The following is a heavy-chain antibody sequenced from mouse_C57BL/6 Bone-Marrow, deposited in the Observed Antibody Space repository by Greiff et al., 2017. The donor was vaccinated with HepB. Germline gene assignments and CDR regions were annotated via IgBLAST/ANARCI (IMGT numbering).Heavy chain of an antibody. CDR2: IDPANGNT. V-gene: IGHV14-3*01. J-gene: IGHJ4*01. D-gene: IGHD1-1*01. CDR3: AFDYGSSYGAMDY. Sequence: VQLQQPGAELVKPGASVKLSSKASGYTFTSYWMHWVKQRPGRGLEWIGRIDPANGNTKYAPKFQGKATITADTSSNTAYLQLSSLTSEDTAIYYCAFDYGSSYGAMDYWGQGTSVTVSS. CDR1: GYTFTSYW.